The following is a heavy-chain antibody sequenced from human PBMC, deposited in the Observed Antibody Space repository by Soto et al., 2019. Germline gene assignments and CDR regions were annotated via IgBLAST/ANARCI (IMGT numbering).Heavy chain of an antibody. Sequence: GGSLRLSCAASGFPVSSNYMSWVRQAPGKGLEWVSVMYSGGSTYYADSVKGRFTISRDNSRNTLYLQMNSLRAEDTAVYYCARDPAAAVDYWGQGTLVTVSS. CDR1: GFPVSSNY. D-gene: IGHD6-13*01. CDR3: ARDPAAAVDY. J-gene: IGHJ4*02. V-gene: IGHV3-53*01. CDR2: MYSGGST.